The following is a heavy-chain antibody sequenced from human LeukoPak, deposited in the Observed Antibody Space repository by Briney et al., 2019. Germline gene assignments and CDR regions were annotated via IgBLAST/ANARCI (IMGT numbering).Heavy chain of an antibody. CDR3: ARIKVYYYYYMDV. V-gene: IGHV3-9*01. CDR2: ISWNSGRI. CDR1: GFTFDDYA. J-gene: IGHJ6*03. D-gene: IGHD2/OR15-2a*01. Sequence: GRSLRLSCAASGFTFDDYAMHWVRQAPGKGLEWVSGISWNSGRIGYADSVKGRFTISRDNAKNSLYLQMNSLRAEDTALYYCARIKVYYYYYMDVWGKGTTVTVSS.